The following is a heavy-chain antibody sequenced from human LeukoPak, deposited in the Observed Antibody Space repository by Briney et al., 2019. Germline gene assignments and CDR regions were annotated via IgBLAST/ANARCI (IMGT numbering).Heavy chain of an antibody. CDR2: ISGSGGST. CDR3: ANGPPLRYFEWLLSLYFDY. V-gene: IGHV3-23*01. CDR1: GFTFSSYS. D-gene: IGHD3-9*01. J-gene: IGHJ4*02. Sequence: GGSLRLSCAASGFTFSSYSMNWVRQAPGKGLEWVSAISGSGGSTYYADSVKGRFTISRDNSKNTLYLQMNSLRAEDTAVYYCANGPPLRYFEWLLSLYFDYWGQGTLVTVSS.